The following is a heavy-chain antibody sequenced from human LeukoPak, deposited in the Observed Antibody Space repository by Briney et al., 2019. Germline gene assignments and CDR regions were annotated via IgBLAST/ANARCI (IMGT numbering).Heavy chain of an antibody. CDR3: ARVSQNYYYYMDV. V-gene: IGHV3-21*01. J-gene: IGHJ6*03. CDR1: GFTFSSYS. CDR2: ISSSSSYI. Sequence: KAGGSLRLSCAASGFTFSSYSMNWVRQAPGKGLEWVSSISSSSSYIYYADSVKGRFTISRDNAKNSLYLQMNSLRAEDTAVYYCARVSQNYYYYMDVWGKGTTVTVSS.